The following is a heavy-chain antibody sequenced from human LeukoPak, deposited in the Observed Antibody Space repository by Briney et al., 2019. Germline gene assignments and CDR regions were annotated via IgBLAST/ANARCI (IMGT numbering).Heavy chain of an antibody. CDR1: GFTFSSYA. V-gene: IGHV3-23*01. J-gene: IGHJ4*02. CDR3: AKANLRIFGVGTYFDY. D-gene: IGHD3-3*01. CDR2: ISGSGGST. Sequence: AGSLTLSCAASGFTFSSYAMSWVRQAPGKGLDWVSAISGSGGSTYYADSVKGRFTISRDNSKNTLYLQMNSLRAEDTAVYYCAKANLRIFGVGTYFDYWGQGTLVTVSS.